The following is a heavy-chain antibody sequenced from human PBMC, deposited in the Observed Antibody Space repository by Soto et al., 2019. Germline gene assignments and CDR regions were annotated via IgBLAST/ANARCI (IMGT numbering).Heavy chain of an antibody. Sequence: QVQLVQSGSEVKKPGASVNVSCKAFGYTFTSYGFSWVRQVPGQGLEWMGWISAFNGDTQYAQTMKGRLTVTTDTSTTTVPMELRSLTTAATAVYYCTREAGWQRMVPYDWGQGTLVSFS. J-gene: IGHJ4*02. V-gene: IGHV1-18*04. D-gene: IGHD6-25*01. CDR1: GYTFTSYG. CDR2: ISAFNGDT. CDR3: TREAGWQRMVPYD.